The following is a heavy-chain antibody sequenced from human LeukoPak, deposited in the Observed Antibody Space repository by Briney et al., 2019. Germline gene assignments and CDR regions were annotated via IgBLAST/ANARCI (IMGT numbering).Heavy chain of an antibody. CDR2: ISAYNGNT. V-gene: IGHV1-18*01. CDR3: ARVGRGTNSGYDSGRHYYYYYGTDV. D-gene: IGHD5-12*01. CDR1: GYTFTSYG. Sequence: ASVQVSCKASGYTFTSYGISWVRQAPGQGLEWMGWISAYNGNTNYAQKLQGRVTMTTDTSTSTAYMELRSLRSDDTAVYYCARVGRGTNSGYDSGRHYYYYYGTDVWGQGTTVTVSS. J-gene: IGHJ6*02.